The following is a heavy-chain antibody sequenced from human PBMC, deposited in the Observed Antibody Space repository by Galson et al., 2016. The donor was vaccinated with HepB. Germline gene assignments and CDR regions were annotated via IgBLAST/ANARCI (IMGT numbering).Heavy chain of an antibody. Sequence: SLRLSCAASGFTFTIYSMNWVRQAPGKGLEWVSSISSDSSFIYYADPVKGRFTISRDNARNSLDLQMNSLRAEDTAVYYCARPLRPVAGTPYYFDSWGPGALVTVSS. D-gene: IGHD6-19*01. CDR1: GFTFTIYS. V-gene: IGHV3-21*01. J-gene: IGHJ4*02. CDR2: ISSDSSFI. CDR3: ARPLRPVAGTPYYFDS.